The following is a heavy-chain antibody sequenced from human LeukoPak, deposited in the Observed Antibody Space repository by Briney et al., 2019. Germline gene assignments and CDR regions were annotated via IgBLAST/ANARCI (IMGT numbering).Heavy chain of an antibody. V-gene: IGHV1-2*02. Sequence: ASVKVSCKPSGYTFTGYCLNWVRQAPGQGLEWMGWINPNSGRTKFAQKIQDRVTMTRDTSISTAYMELSSLRSEDTAVYYCARGPGAYCGGDCYYFDYWGQGTLVTVSS. J-gene: IGHJ4*02. CDR1: GYTFTGYC. CDR3: ARGPGAYCGGDCYYFDY. D-gene: IGHD2-21*02. CDR2: INPNSGRT.